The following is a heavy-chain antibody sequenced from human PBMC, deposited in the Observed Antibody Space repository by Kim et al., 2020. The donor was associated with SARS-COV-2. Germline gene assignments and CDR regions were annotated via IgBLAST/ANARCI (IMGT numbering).Heavy chain of an antibody. D-gene: IGHD6-19*01. Sequence: SETLSLTCTVSGGSISSYYWSWIRQPPGKGLEWIGYIYYSGSTNYNPSLKSRVTISVDTSKNQFSLKLSSVTAADTAVYYCARDWRIAVAGYYYYYGMDVWGQGTMVTVSS. V-gene: IGHV4-59*13. J-gene: IGHJ6*02. CDR1: GGSISSYY. CDR3: ARDWRIAVAGYYYYYGMDV. CDR2: IYYSGST.